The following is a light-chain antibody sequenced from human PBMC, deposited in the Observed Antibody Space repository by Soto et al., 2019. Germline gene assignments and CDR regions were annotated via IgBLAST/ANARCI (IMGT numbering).Light chain of an antibody. V-gene: IGKV1-5*01. J-gene: IGKJ5*01. Sequence: DIQMTQSPSTLSASVGDRVTITCRASQSISSWLAWYQQKPGKAPKLLIYDASSLESGVRSRFSGSGSGTEFTLTIISLQPEDFATYYCQQFNDYPNTFGQGTRLEIK. CDR3: QQFNDYPNT. CDR1: QSISSW. CDR2: DAS.